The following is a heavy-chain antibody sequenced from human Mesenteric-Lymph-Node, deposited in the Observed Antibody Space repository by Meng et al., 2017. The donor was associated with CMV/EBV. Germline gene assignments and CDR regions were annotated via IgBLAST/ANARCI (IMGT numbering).Heavy chain of an antibody. CDR1: GGSINSSYYY. V-gene: IGHV4-39*01. Sequence: SETLSLTCTVSGGSINSSYYYWGWIRQPPGKGLEWIGSMDYTGKTEDNPSLKSRVTISVDTSKTQFFLNLRSVTAADTAVYYCARLDSGWFDPWGQGTLVTVSS. J-gene: IGHJ5*02. D-gene: IGHD4-17*01. CDR3: ARLDSGWFDP. CDR2: MDYTGKT.